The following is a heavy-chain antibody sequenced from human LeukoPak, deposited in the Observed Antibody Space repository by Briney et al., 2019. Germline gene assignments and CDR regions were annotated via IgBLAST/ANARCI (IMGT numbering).Heavy chain of an antibody. CDR3: ARDLGNIAVAATHFDY. V-gene: IGHV3-7*01. J-gene: IGHJ4*02. CDR2: TKQDGSEK. CDR1: GFTFSSYW. D-gene: IGHD6-19*01. Sequence: GGSLRLSCAASGFTFSSYWMSWVRQAPGKGLEWVANTKQDGSEKYYVDSVKGRFTISRDNAKNSLYLQMNSLRAEDTAVYYCARDLGNIAVAATHFDYWGQGTLVTVSS.